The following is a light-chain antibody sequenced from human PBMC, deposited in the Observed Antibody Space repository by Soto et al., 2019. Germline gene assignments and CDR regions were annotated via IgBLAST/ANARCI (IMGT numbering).Light chain of an antibody. V-gene: IGKV1-5*01. Sequence: DIQMTQSPSTLSASVGDRVTITCRASQSISNRLAWYQQKPGKAPKVVIYDASSLESGVPSRFSGSGSGTEFTLTISSLQPDDFATYYCQQYNSYSITFGQGTRLEIK. J-gene: IGKJ5*01. CDR2: DAS. CDR1: QSISNR. CDR3: QQYNSYSIT.